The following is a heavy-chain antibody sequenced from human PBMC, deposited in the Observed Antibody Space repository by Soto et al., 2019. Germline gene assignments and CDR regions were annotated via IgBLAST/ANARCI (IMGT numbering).Heavy chain of an antibody. CDR3: AKKSSHYYYYYYMDV. Sequence: QVQLVQSGAEVKKPGASVKVSCKASGYTFTSYGISWVRQAPGQGLEWMGWISAYNGNTNHAQKLQGRLTMNTDTSTSTAYMELRRLRSDDTAVYYCAKKSSHYYYYYYMDVWGKRTTVTVSS. CDR2: ISAYNGNT. CDR1: GYTFTSYG. J-gene: IGHJ6*03. V-gene: IGHV1-18*01.